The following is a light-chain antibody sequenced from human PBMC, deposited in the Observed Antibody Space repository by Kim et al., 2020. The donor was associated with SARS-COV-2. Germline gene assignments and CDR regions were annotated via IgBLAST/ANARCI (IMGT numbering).Light chain of an antibody. Sequence: QSVLTQPPSASGTPGQRVTISCSGSSSNIGSNYVYWYQQLPGTAPKLLIYRNNQRPSGVPDRFSGSKSGTSASLAISGLRSEDEADYYCAAWDDSLSAWVFSGGTQLTVL. V-gene: IGLV1-47*01. J-gene: IGLJ3*02. CDR2: RNN. CDR1: SSNIGSNY. CDR3: AAWDDSLSAWV.